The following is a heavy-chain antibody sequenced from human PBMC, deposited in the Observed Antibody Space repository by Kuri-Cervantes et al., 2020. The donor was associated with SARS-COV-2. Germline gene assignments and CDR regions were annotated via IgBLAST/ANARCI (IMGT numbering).Heavy chain of an antibody. CDR2: IVGPSNSYI. CDR3: ARVYYYYGMDV. Sequence: GESLKISCAASGFTFSSYAMGWVRQAPGKGLEWVSSIVGPSNSYIYYADSVKGRFTMSRDNAKDSLYLQMNSLRADDTAVYYCARVYYYYGMDVWGQGTTVTVSS. CDR1: GFTFSSYA. J-gene: IGHJ6*02. V-gene: IGHV3-21*06.